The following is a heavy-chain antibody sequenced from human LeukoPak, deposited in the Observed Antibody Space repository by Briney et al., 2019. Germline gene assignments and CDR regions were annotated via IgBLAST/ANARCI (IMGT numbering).Heavy chain of an antibody. Sequence: GGSLRLSCAASGFTFSTYWINWVRQSPGKGLVWVALINGDGSTTTHADSVKGRFTISRDNAKNTAYLQMNSLRDEGTAVYFCARDYAGSPDYWGQGTLVTVSA. CDR3: ARDYAGSPDY. V-gene: IGHV3-74*03. D-gene: IGHD3-10*01. CDR2: INGDGSTT. CDR1: GFTFSTYW. J-gene: IGHJ4*02.